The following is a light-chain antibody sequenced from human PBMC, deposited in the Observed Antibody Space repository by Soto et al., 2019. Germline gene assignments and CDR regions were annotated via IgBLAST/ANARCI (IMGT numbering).Light chain of an antibody. V-gene: IGLV2-8*01. CDR1: SSDVGGYNY. J-gene: IGLJ2*01. Sequence: QSALTQPPSASGSPGQSVTIFCAGTSSDVGGYNYVSWYQQHPGKAPELMIYEVTKRPSGVPDRFSGSKSGNTASLTVSGLQAEDEADYYCSSYAGSSGILFGGGTKLTVL. CDR3: SSYAGSSGIL. CDR2: EVT.